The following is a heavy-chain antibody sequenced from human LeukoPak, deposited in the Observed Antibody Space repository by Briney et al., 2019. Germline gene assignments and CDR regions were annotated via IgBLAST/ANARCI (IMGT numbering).Heavy chain of an antibody. CDR2: IYTSGIT. CDR3: ARWQGIATAHNYYYCGLDV. CDR1: GDSINYYY. D-gene: IGHD6-13*01. J-gene: IGHJ6*02. V-gene: IGHV4-4*07. Sequence: SETLSLTCTVSGDSINYYYWSWIRQPAGKGLEWIGRIYTSGITSYNPSLKSRVAMSADTSKNQFSLKLSSVTAADTAVYYCARWQGIATAHNYYYCGLDVWGQGTTVTVSS.